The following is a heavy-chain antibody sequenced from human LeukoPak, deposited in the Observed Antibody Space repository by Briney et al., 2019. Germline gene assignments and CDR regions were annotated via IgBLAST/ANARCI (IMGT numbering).Heavy chain of an antibody. CDR2: IYTSGST. J-gene: IGHJ3*02. D-gene: IGHD6-19*01. CDR3: ASPGIAVAGTYRNAFDI. Sequence: PSETLSLTCTVSGGSISSYYWSWIRQPAGKGLEWIGRIYTSGSTNYNPSLKSRVTMSVDTSKNQFSLKLSSVTAADTAVYYCASPGIAVAGTYRNAFDIWGQGTMVTVSS. CDR1: GGSISSYY. V-gene: IGHV4-4*07.